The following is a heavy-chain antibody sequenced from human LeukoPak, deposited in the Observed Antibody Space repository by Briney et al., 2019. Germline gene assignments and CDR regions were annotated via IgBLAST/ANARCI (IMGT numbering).Heavy chain of an antibody. J-gene: IGHJ4*02. CDR1: GYSISSGYY. Sequence: SSETLSLTCAVSGYSISSGYYWGWIRQPPGKGLEWVSAISDSGGSTYYADSVKGRFTISRDNSKNTLYLQMNSLRAEDTAVYYCAKRTTATTSPLGYWGQGTLVIVSS. CDR2: ISDSGGST. V-gene: IGHV3-23*01. CDR3: AKRTTATTSPLGY. D-gene: IGHD4-17*01.